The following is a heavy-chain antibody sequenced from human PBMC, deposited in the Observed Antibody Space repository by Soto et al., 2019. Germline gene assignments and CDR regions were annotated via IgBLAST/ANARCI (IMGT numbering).Heavy chain of an antibody. CDR2: ISGGGDNT. J-gene: IGHJ6*03. V-gene: IGHV3-23*01. Sequence: GGSLRLSCAASGFTFSSYAMHWVRQTPGKGLEWVSGISGGGDNTDYADSVKGRFIISRHNSKNTLYLQMNSLRAEDTAVYYCAKDKRGDYYYYMGVWGKGTTVTVSS. CDR1: GFTFSSYA. CDR3: AKDKRGDYYYYMGV. D-gene: IGHD3-10*01.